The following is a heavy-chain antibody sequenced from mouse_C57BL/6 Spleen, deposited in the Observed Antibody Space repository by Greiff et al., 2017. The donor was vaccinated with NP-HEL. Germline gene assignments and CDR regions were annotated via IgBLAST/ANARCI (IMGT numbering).Heavy chain of an antibody. CDR1: GYTFTSYW. D-gene: IGHD2-10*01. V-gene: IGHV1-61*01. CDR3: AKSLLRPFAY. Sequence: VQLQQPGAELVRPGSSVKLSCKASGYTFTSYWMDWVKQRPGQGLEWIGNIYPSDSETHYNQKFKDKATLTVDQSSSTAYMQLSSLTSEDSAVYYCAKSLLRPFAYWGQGTLVTVSA. J-gene: IGHJ3*01. CDR2: IYPSDSET.